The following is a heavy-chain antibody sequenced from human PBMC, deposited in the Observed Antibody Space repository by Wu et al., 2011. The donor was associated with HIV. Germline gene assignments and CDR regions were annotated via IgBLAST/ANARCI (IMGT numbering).Heavy chain of an antibody. CDR1: GGAFSSYA. J-gene: IGHJ6*02. CDR3: AREEGRDGYNRYYYGMDV. D-gene: IGHD5-24*01. CDR2: IIPMFGKG. V-gene: IGHV1-69*12. Sequence: QVQVVQSGAQVKKPGSSVKISCKATGGAFSSYAIAWVRQAPGQGLEWMGGIIPMFGKGHYAQKFQGRTTITADESTSTVYMELSSLRSEDTAVYYCAREEGRDGYNRYYYGMDVWGQGTTVTVSS.